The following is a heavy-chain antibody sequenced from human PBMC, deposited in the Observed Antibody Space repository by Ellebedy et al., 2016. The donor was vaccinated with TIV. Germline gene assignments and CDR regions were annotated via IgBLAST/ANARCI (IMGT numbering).Heavy chain of an antibody. Sequence: PGGSLRLSCAASGFTFSHHWMHWVRQAPGRGLVWVSLINTDGSTTTYADSVKGRFTISRDNTKDTLYLHMNSLGPEDTAVYYCAGNVNWSFDNWGQGTLVTVSS. D-gene: IGHD1-20*01. CDR3: AGNVNWSFDN. J-gene: IGHJ4*02. CDR2: INTDGSTT. CDR1: GFTFSHHW. V-gene: IGHV3-74*01.